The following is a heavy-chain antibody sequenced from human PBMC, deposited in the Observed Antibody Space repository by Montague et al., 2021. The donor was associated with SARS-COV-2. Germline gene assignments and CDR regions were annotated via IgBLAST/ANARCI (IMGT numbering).Heavy chain of an antibody. J-gene: IGHJ6*02. CDR3: ARDLESTGYFDPYYYHGMDV. D-gene: IGHD3-9*01. Sequence: SLRLSCAASGFTFSSCALHWVRQAPGKGLEWVADISHEGSYKYYADSVKGRFTISRDNSKNTLYLDMNSLRAEDTALYYCARDLESTGYFDPYYYHGMDVWGQGTTVTVSS. CDR1: GFTFSSCA. CDR2: ISHEGSYK. V-gene: IGHV3-30*04.